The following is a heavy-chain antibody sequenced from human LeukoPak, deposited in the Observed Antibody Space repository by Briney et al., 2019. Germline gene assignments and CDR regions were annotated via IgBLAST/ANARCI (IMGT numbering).Heavy chain of an antibody. CDR2: IYYSGST. CDR1: GGSISSSSYY. D-gene: IGHD1-26*01. V-gene: IGHV4-61*05. CDR3: ATTRDIVGATSYYYGMDV. Sequence: SETLSLTCTVSGGSISSSSYYWGWIRQPPGKGLEWIGYIYYSGSTNYNPSLKSRVTISVDTSKNQFSLKLSSVTAADTAVYYCATTRDIVGATSYYYGMDVWGQGTTVTVSS. J-gene: IGHJ6*02.